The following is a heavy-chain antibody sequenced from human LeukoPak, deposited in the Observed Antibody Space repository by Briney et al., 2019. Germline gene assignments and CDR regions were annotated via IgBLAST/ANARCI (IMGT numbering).Heavy chain of an antibody. CDR3: ARGLVIIKSGIDY. CDR1: GFTFSSYS. CDR2: TWYDGSDK. Sequence: GGSLRLSCAASGFTFSSYSMNWVRQAPGKGLEWVAVTWYDGSDKYYADSVKGRFTISRDNSKNTLYLQMNGLRAEDTAIYYCARGLVIIKSGIDYWGQGTLVTVSS. V-gene: IGHV3-33*08. D-gene: IGHD3-22*01. J-gene: IGHJ4*02.